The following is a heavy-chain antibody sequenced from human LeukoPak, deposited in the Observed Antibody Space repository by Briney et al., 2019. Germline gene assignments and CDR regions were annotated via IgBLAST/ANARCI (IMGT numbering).Heavy chain of an antibody. CDR1: GFTVSSTY. D-gene: IGHD6-13*01. CDR3: ARGGSSSNWYGGYYYYYMDV. J-gene: IGHJ6*03. Sequence: GGSLRLSCAAFGFTVSSTYMSWVRQAPGKGLEWVSVLYSGGTTYYADSVKGRFTISRDNSKNTLYLQMNSLRTEDTAVYYCARGGSSSNWYGGYYYYYMDVWGKGTTVTVSS. CDR2: LYSGGTT. V-gene: IGHV3-66*02.